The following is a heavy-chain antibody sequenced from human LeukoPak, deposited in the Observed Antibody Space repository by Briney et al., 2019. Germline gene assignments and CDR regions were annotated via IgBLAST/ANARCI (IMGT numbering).Heavy chain of an antibody. CDR1: GFTFDDYA. CDR3: ARELLRFLEWFGMDV. Sequence: GGSLRLSCAASGFTFDDYAMHWVRQAPGKGLEWVSGISWNSGSIGYADSVKGRFTISRDNAKNSLYLQMNSLRAEDTAVYYCARELLRFLEWFGMDVWGQGTTVTVSS. J-gene: IGHJ6*02. CDR2: ISWNSGSI. V-gene: IGHV3-9*01. D-gene: IGHD3-3*01.